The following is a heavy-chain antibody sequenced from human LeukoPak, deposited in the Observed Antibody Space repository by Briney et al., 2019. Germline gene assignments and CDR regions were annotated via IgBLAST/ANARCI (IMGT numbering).Heavy chain of an antibody. CDR1: GDSVSSNSAA. J-gene: IGHJ3*02. Sequence: SQTLSPTCAISGDSVSSNSAAWNWIRQSPSRGLEWLRRTYYRSKWYNDYAVSVKSRITINPDTSKNQFSLQLNSVTPEDTAVYYCVRDGELGISVFDIWGQGTMVTVSS. CDR3: VRDGELGISVFDI. CDR2: TYYRSKWYN. V-gene: IGHV6-1*01. D-gene: IGHD7-27*01.